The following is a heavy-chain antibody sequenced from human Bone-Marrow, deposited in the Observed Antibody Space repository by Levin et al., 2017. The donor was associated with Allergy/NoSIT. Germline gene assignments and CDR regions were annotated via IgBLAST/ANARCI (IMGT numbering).Heavy chain of an antibody. J-gene: IGHJ5*02. CDR1: GFTFSGSA. Sequence: GESLKISCAASGFTFSGSAMHWVRQASGKGLEWVGRIRSKANSYATAYAASVKGRFTISRDDSKNTAYLQMNSLKTEDTAVYYCTRRPPHVNYYDSSGSTGRDNWFDPWGQGTLVTVSS. D-gene: IGHD3-22*01. CDR3: TRRPPHVNYYDSSGSTGRDNWFDP. V-gene: IGHV3-73*01. CDR2: IRSKANSYAT.